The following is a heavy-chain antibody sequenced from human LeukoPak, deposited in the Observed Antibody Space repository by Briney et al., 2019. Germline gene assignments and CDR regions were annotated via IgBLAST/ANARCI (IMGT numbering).Heavy chain of an antibody. Sequence: GGSLRLSCAASGFTFSSYTMSWVRQAPGKGLEWISSITSSSSYTFYADSVKAKNSLYLQMNSLSRFTISYSEGYYYYYMDVWGKGTTVTVSS. CDR3: YYYYYMDV. J-gene: IGHJ6*03. D-gene: IGHD2-15*01. CDR2: ITSSSSYT. V-gene: IGHV3-21*01. CDR1: GFTFSSYT.